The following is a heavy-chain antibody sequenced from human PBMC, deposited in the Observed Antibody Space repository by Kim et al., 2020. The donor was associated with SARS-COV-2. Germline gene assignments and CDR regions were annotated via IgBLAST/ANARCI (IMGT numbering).Heavy chain of an antibody. V-gene: IGHV3-30*18. CDR1: GFTFSSYG. CDR2: ISYDGSNK. Sequence: GGSLRLSCAASGFTFSSYGMHWVRQAPGKGLEWVAVISYDGSNKYYADSVKGRFTISRDNSKNTLYLQMNSLRAEDTAVYYCAKDVPPRITMVRGVRNW. CDR3: AKDVPPRITMVRGVRNW. J-gene: IGHJ5*01. D-gene: IGHD3-10*01.